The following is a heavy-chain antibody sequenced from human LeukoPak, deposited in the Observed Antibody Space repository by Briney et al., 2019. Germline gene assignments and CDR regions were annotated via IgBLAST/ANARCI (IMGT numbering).Heavy chain of an antibody. Sequence: GGSLRLSCAASGFTVSSNYMNWVRQAPGKGLEWVAVVSYLGDDQFYAESVKGRFTISRDNSKKTVFLQMNSLRGEDTAVYYCAKDRSSGPHYYYGMDVWGRGTTVIVSS. CDR3: AKDRSSGPHYYYGMDV. CDR1: GFTVSSNY. D-gene: IGHD3-22*01. CDR2: VSYLGDDQ. V-gene: IGHV3-30*18. J-gene: IGHJ6*02.